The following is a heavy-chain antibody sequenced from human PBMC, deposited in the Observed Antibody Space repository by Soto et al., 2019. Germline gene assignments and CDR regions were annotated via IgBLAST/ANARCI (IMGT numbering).Heavy chain of an antibody. V-gene: IGHV3-48*02. D-gene: IGHD3-16*02. CDR3: ARDLNYDYVWGSYRHDAFDI. J-gene: IGHJ3*02. CDR2: ISTSSSLI. CDR1: GFTFSSYS. Sequence: GGSLRLSCAASGFTFSSYSMNWVRQAPGKGLEWVSYISTSSSLIYYADSVKGRFTISRDNAKNSLYLQMSSLRDEDTAVYYCARDLNYDYVWGSYRHDAFDIWGQGTMVTVSS.